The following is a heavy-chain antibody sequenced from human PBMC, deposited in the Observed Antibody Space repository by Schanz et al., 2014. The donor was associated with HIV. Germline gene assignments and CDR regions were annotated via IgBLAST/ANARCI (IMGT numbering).Heavy chain of an antibody. CDR3: ARDSTDYYDSSGYQY. D-gene: IGHD3-22*01. Sequence: QVQLVQSGAEVKKPGASVKVSCKASGYTFSHYGITWVRQAPGQGPEWMGWISAYNGNTNYAQKIQGRVTMTTDTSTSTAYMELRSLTSDDTAVYYCARDSTDYYDSSGYQYWGQGTLVTVSS. CDR1: GYTFSHYG. V-gene: IGHV1-18*01. CDR2: ISAYNGNT. J-gene: IGHJ4*02.